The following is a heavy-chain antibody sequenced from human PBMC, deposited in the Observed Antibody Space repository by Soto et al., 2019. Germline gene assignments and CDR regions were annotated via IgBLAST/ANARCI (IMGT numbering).Heavy chain of an antibody. CDR1: GFTFTNYA. CDR3: AKDFGDIVVVVLAPYGMDV. D-gene: IGHD2-15*01. V-gene: IGHV3-23*01. Sequence: GGSLRLSCAASGFTFTNYAMNWVRQAPGKGLEWVSVISGSGESTYYADSVKGRFTISRDNSKNTLYLQMNSLRAEDTAVYFCAKDFGDIVVVVLAPYGMDVWGQGTTVTVSS. CDR2: ISGSGEST. J-gene: IGHJ6*02.